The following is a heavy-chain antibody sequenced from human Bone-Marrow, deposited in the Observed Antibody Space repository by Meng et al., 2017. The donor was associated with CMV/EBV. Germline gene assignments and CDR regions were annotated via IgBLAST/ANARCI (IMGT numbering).Heavy chain of an antibody. J-gene: IGHJ4*01. V-gene: IGHV3-72*01. D-gene: IGHD1-26*01. CDR1: GFTFSDHY. CDR2: IRNKRDKVTT. Sequence: GESLKISCAASGFTFSDHYMDWVRQAPGKGLEWVGRIRNKRDKVTTEYAASVKGRFSISRADSNQSVHLQMNSLKTEDSAVYYCVRDSGDYYDDYWGQGTLVTVSS. CDR3: VRDSGDYYDDY.